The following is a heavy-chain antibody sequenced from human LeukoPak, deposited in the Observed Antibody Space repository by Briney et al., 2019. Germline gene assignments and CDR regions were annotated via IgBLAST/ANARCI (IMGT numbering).Heavy chain of an antibody. Sequence: ASVKVSCKASGYTFTGYYMHWVRQAPGQGLEWMGRINPNSGGTNYAQKFQGRVTMTRDTSISTAYMELSRLRSDDTAVYYCAACRYSCGCPDYWGQGTLVTVSS. D-gene: IGHD5-18*01. CDR1: GYTFTGYY. V-gene: IGHV1-2*06. CDR3: AACRYSCGCPDY. J-gene: IGHJ4*02. CDR2: INPNSGGT.